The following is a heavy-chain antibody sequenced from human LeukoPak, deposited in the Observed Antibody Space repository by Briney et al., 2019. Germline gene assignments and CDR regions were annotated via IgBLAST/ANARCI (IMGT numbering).Heavy chain of an antibody. CDR1: GGTFSSYA. J-gene: IGHJ5*02. CDR2: IIPIFGTA. Sequence: ASVKVSCKASGGTFSSYAISWVRQAPGQGLEWMGRIIPIFGTANYAQKFQGRVTITTDESTSTAYMELSGLRSEDTAVYYCAREGYYDILTGPLNWFDPWGQGTLVTVSS. V-gene: IGHV1-69*05. CDR3: AREGYYDILTGPLNWFDP. D-gene: IGHD3-9*01.